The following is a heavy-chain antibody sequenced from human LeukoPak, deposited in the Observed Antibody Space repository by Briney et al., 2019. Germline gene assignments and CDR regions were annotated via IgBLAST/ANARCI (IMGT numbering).Heavy chain of an antibody. J-gene: IGHJ4*02. CDR1: GYTFTGNY. CDR3: GETYYYDSSGYQIDY. Sequence: ASVKVSCKASGYTFTGNYMHWVRQAPGQGLEWMGWINPNSGGTNYAQKFQGRVTMTRDTSISTAYMELSRLRSDDTAVYYCGETYYYDSSGYQIDYWGQGTLVTVSS. V-gene: IGHV1-2*02. CDR2: INPNSGGT. D-gene: IGHD3-22*01.